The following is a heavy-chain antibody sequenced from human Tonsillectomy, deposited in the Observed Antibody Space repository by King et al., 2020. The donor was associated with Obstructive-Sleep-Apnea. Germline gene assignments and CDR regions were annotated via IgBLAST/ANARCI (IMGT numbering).Heavy chain of an antibody. D-gene: IGHD5-12*01. V-gene: IGHV1-8*01. CDR3: AVIGWLRFRSFDY. CDR1: GYTFTSYD. CDR2: MDPSSGNT. Sequence: VQLVESGAVVKKPGASVKVSCKASGYTFTSYDINWVRQATGQGLEWMGWMDPSSGNTGYAQKFQGRVTMTRNTSISTAYMELSSLRSEDTAVYYCAVIGWLRFRSFDYWGQGTLVTVSS. J-gene: IGHJ4*02.